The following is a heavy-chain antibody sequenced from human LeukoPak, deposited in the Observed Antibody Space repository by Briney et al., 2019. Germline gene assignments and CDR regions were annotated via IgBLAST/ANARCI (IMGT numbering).Heavy chain of an antibody. CDR1: GGSINNYY. Sequence: VKPSETLSLTCTVSGGSINNYYWSWIRQPAGKGLEWIGRIYSSGSTNSNPSLKSRVTISVDKSKNQFSLKVNSVTAADTAVYYCVGIQLWSNFYYYMDVWGKGTTVTVSS. J-gene: IGHJ6*03. D-gene: IGHD5-18*01. CDR3: VGIQLWSNFYYYMDV. V-gene: IGHV4-4*07. CDR2: IYSSGST.